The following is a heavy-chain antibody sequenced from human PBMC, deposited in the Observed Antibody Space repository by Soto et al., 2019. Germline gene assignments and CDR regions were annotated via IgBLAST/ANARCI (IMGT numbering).Heavy chain of an antibody. J-gene: IGHJ4*02. CDR3: ARSANYDSGGFYHYFDW. CDR2: ILFDGSNK. D-gene: IGHD3-22*01. V-gene: IGHV3-33*01. Sequence: HPGRSLRLSCAPSGFNFRSYGMTCDCLAPGKGLGWVSVILFDGSNKYYVDSVKGRFTTSRDNSKNTLDLQMNSLRAEDTAVYYCARSANYDSGGFYHYFDWWGQGSQVTVSS. CDR1: GFNFRSYG.